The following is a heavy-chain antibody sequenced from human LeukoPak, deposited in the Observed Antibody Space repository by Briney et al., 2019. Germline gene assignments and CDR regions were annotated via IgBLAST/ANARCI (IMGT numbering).Heavy chain of an antibody. CDR1: GGTLTELS. CDR3: TTGLAVADYYFDS. D-gene: IGHD6-19*01. J-gene: IGHJ4*02. CDR2: SDPEDGET. V-gene: IGHV1-24*01. Sequence: ASVKVSCKVSGGTLTELSMHWVRQAPGRGLEWMGGSDPEDGETIYAQKFQGRVTMTEDTSTDTAYIQLSSLRSEDTAVYYCTTGLAVADYYFDSWGQGTLVTVSS.